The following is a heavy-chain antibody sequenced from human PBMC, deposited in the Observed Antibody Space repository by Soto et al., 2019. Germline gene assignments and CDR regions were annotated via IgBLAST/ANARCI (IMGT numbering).Heavy chain of an antibody. CDR2: IYPGDSDT. D-gene: IGHD3-10*01. Sequence: EVQLVQSGAEVKKPGESLKISCKGSGYSFTSYWIGWVRQMPGKGLEWMGIIYPGDSDTRYSPSFQGQVTISADKSISTAYLQWSSLKASDTAMYYCARLNAPSWDTLLWFGEFGAFDIWGQGTMVTVSS. CDR1: GYSFTSYW. V-gene: IGHV5-51*01. CDR3: ARLNAPSWDTLLWFGEFGAFDI. J-gene: IGHJ3*02.